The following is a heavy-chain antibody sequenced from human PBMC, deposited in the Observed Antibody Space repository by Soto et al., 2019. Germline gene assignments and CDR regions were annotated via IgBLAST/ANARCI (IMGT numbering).Heavy chain of an antibody. CDR2: FDPEDGET. Sequence: GASVKVSCKASGYSFTNYDIHWVRQAAGLGLEWMGGFDPEDGETIYAQKFQGRVTMTEDTSTDTAYMELSSLRSEDTAVYYCATGAAMGLERPNWFDPWG. J-gene: IGHJ5*02. V-gene: IGHV1-24*01. CDR3: ATGAAMGLERPNWFDP. D-gene: IGHD5-18*01. CDR1: GYSFTNYD.